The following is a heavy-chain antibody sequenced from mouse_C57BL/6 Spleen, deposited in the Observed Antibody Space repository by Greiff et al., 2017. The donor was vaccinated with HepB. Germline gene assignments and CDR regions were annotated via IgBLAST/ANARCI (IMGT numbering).Heavy chain of an antibody. J-gene: IGHJ1*03. V-gene: IGHV1-66*01. Sequence: VKLVESGPELVKPGASVKISCKASGYSFTSYYIHWVKQRPGQGLEWIGWIYPGSGNTKYNEKFKGKATLTADTSSSTAYMQLSSLTSEDSAVYYCARSEITTVVEASYWYFDVWGTGTTVTVSS. CDR1: GYSFTSYY. CDR2: IYPGSGNT. CDR3: ARSEITTVVEASYWYFDV. D-gene: IGHD1-1*01.